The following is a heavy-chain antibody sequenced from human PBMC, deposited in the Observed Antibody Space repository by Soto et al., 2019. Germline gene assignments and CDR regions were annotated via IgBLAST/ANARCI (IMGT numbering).Heavy chain of an antibody. J-gene: IGHJ4*02. CDR2: IKQDGSEK. D-gene: IGHD1-26*01. CDR1: GFTFGSYW. Sequence: EVQLVESGGGLVQPGGSLRLSFAASGFTFGSYWMSWVRQAPGKGLEWVANIKQDGSEKYYVDSVKGRFTISRDNAKNSLYVQMNSLRAEDKAGYYCARDDPSYSGSCDYWGQGTLVNVSS. CDR3: ARDDPSYSGSCDY. V-gene: IGHV3-7*01.